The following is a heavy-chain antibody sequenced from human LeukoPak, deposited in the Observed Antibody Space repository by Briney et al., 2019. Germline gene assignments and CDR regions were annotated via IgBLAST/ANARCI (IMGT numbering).Heavy chain of an antibody. V-gene: IGHV1-8*01. CDR3: ARGVLEGVDV. D-gene: IGHD3-3*02. CDR1: GYTFTSYD. CDR2: VNPNSDNA. Sequence: ASVKVSCKASGYTFTSYDINWVRQATGQGLEWMGWVNPNSDNAGSPQKFQGRVTMTRDTSISTAYMELSSLTSEDTAVYYCARGVLEGVDVWGQGTAVTVSS. J-gene: IGHJ6*02.